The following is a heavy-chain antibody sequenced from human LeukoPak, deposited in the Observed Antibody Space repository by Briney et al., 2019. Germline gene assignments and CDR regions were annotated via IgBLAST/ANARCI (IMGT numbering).Heavy chain of an antibody. D-gene: IGHD3-22*01. Sequence: PGRALRLSCAASGFTFNSYSMYWVRQAPGKGLEGVADISYDGSNKYYADSVKGRFTISRDNSKNTLHLQMNSLRVEDAAVYYCAKSFYDSGGYYGIIDYWGQGTLVTVSS. V-gene: IGHV3-30*18. J-gene: IGHJ4*02. CDR2: ISYDGSNK. CDR1: GFTFNSYS. CDR3: AKSFYDSGGYYGIIDY.